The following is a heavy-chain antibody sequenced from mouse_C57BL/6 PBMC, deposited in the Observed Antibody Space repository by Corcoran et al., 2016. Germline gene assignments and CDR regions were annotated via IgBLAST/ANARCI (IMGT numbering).Heavy chain of an antibody. Sequence: EVQLQQSGPELVKPGASVKMSCKASGYTFTDYNMHWVKQSHGKSLEWIGYINPNNGGTSYNQKFKGKATLTVNKSSSTAYMELRSLTSEDSAVYYCAKGLLRYQYYFDYWGQGTTLTVSS. J-gene: IGHJ2*01. V-gene: IGHV1-22*01. CDR2: INPNNGGT. D-gene: IGHD1-1*01. CDR3: AKGLLRYQYYFDY. CDR1: GYTFTDYN.